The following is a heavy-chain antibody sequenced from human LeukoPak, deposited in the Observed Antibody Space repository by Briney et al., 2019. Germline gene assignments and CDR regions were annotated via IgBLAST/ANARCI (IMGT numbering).Heavy chain of an antibody. V-gene: IGHV3-53*01. J-gene: IGHJ4*02. CDR1: GFTVSSNY. D-gene: IGHD5-12*01. Sequence: GGSLRLSCAASGFTVSSNYMSWVRQAPGKGLEWVSVIYSGGSTYYADSVKGRFTISRDNSKNTLYLQMNSLRAEDTAVYYRARGTISIEYYFDYWGQGTLVTVSS. CDR2: IYSGGST. CDR3: ARGTISIEYYFDY.